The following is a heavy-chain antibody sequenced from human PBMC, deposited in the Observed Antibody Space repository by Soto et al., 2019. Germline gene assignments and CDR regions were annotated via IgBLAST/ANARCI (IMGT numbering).Heavy chain of an antibody. CDR3: AREDVLTMNSGLDV. V-gene: IGHV1-2*02. D-gene: IGHD3-9*01. CDR2: INPNSGGT. CDR1: GYTFTAHC. J-gene: IGHJ6*02. Sequence: QVQLVQSGAEVKKPGASVKVSCKTSGYTFTAHCIHWVRQAPGQGLEWMGWINPNSGGTTYAQKFHARVTMTRDTSIRTASMELSGLTSADTAVYYCAREDVLTMNSGLDVRGQGTTVTVSS.